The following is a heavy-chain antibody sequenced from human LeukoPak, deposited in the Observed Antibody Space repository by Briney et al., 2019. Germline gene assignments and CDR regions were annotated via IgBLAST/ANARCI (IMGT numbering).Heavy chain of an antibody. D-gene: IGHD2-2*01. Sequence: GASVKVSCKASGYTFTSYDINWVRQATGQGLEWMGWMNPNSGNTGYAQKFQGRVTITRNTSISTAYMELSSLRSEDTAVYYCARGSGSTSPPGYFFDYWGQGTLVTVSS. V-gene: IGHV1-8*03. CDR2: MNPNSGNT. CDR1: GYTFTSYD. CDR3: ARGSGSTSPPGYFFDY. J-gene: IGHJ4*02.